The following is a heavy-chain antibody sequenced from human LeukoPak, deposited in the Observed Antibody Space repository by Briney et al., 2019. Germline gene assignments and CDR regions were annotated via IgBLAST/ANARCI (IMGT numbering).Heavy chain of an antibody. V-gene: IGHV4-4*07. J-gene: IGHJ5*02. CDR2: LYTSGST. Sequence: SETLSLTCTVSGGSISIYYWSWIRQPAGKGLEWIGRLYTSGSTNYNPSLKSRVTISVDTSKNQFSLKLSSVTAADTAVYYCARLLQFWFDPWGQGTLVTVSS. CDR1: GGSISIYY. CDR3: ARLLQFWFDP.